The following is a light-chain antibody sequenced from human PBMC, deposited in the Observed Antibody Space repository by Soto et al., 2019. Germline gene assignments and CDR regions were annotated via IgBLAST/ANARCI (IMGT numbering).Light chain of an antibody. CDR2: EVN. Sequence: QSALTQPASVSGSPGQSITISCTGTSSDVGGYNYVSWYQQHPGKAPKLIIYEVNNRPSGISSRFSGSKSGNTASLTISGLQAEDAADYFCTSFTSTITLLLFGGGTKLTVL. J-gene: IGLJ2*01. V-gene: IGLV2-14*01. CDR1: SSDVGGYNY. CDR3: TSFTSTITLLL.